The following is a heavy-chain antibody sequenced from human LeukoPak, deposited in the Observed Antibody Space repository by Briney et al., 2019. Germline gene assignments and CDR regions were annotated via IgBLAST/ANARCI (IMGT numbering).Heavy chain of an antibody. V-gene: IGHV3-30*02. CDR2: VLYDGSNK. CDR1: GFTFSNSG. CDR3: ARDVWGTSCYFDY. Sequence: PGGSLRLSCAASGFTFSNSGMHWVRQAPGKGLEWVAFVLYDGSNKYYTDSVKGRFTISRDNSRNTLYLQMNSLRAEDTAVYYCARDVWGTSCYFDYWGQGTLVTVSS. D-gene: IGHD2-2*01. J-gene: IGHJ4*02.